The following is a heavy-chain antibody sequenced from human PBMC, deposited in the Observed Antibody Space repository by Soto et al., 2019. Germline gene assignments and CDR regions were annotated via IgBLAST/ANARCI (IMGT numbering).Heavy chain of an antibody. J-gene: IGHJ3*01. CDR2: IGGRVNIA. CDR3: VRESSGCFDL. Sequence: VGSLRLSCSSSVVIFTNDCINWFRQAPVNWLEWVSVIGGRVNIAYYADSVKGLFTISRDNSKNTLSLQMSSLTADDTAIYYCVRESSGCFDLWGRRTMVILSS. D-gene: IGHD5-12*01. V-gene: IGHV3-23*01. CDR1: VVIFTNDC.